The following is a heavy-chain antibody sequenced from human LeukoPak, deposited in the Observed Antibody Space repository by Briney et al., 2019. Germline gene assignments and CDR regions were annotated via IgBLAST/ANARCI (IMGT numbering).Heavy chain of an antibody. CDR3: ARGRLNGNVDF. CDR1: GYTFTGYD. D-gene: IGHD1-20*01. V-gene: IGHV1-8*01. Sequence: ASVKVSCKTSGYTFTGYDINWVRQAAGQGFEWMGRMHPNSGDTGYAHNLQGRITITRDSSTATVFMELSSLRSEDTAMYYCARGRLNGNVDFWGQGTLVTVSS. CDR2: MHPNSGDT. J-gene: IGHJ4*02.